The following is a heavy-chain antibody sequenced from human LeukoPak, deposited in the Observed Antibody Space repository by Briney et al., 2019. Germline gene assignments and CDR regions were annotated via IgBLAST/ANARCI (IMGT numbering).Heavy chain of an antibody. CDR3: ARDEVGATPADY. Sequence: GGSLRLSCAASGFTFSSHWMHWVRQAPGKGLVWLSGISSDGSRRSCADSVKGRFTISRDNAENTLYLQMNTLRAEDTAVYYCARDEVGATPADYWGQGTLVTVSS. J-gene: IGHJ4*02. V-gene: IGHV3-74*01. CDR1: GFTFSSHW. D-gene: IGHD1-26*01. CDR2: ISSDGSRR.